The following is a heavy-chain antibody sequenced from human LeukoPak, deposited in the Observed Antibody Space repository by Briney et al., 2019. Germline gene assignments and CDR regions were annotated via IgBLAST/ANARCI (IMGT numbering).Heavy chain of an antibody. V-gene: IGHV3-30*04. Sequence: GGSLRLSCAASGFTFSDYTMQWVRQAPGKGLEWVALLPPDGSYQYYADSLKGRFTISRDNFKNALYLQMNSLRIEDTAVYYCARGLHDRSWYGAHWGQGTLLSVSS. CDR3: ARGLHDRSWYGAH. CDR1: GFTFSDYT. J-gene: IGHJ4*02. D-gene: IGHD6-13*01. CDR2: LPPDGSYQ.